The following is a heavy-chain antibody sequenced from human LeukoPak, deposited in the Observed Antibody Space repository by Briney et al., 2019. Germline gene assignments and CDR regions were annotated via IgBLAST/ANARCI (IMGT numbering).Heavy chain of an antibody. Sequence: ASVKVSCTASGYTFTSYSISWVRQAPGQGLEWMGWISAYNGNTNYAQKLQGRVTMTTDTSTSTAYMELRSLRSDDTAVYYCARATQYCSGGSCYSGGPHFDYWGQGTLVTVSS. V-gene: IGHV1-18*01. CDR1: GYTFTSYS. CDR3: ARATQYCSGGSCYSGGPHFDY. CDR2: ISAYNGNT. D-gene: IGHD2-15*01. J-gene: IGHJ4*02.